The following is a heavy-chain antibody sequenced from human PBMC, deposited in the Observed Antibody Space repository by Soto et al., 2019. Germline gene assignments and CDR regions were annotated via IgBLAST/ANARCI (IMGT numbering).Heavy chain of an antibody. D-gene: IGHD3-3*01. Sequence: ASVKVSCKASGGTFGSYAINWVRQATGQGLEWMGWMNPNSGNTGYAQKFQGRVTMTRNTSISTAYMELSSLRSEDTAVYYCARGNLFDYYYGMDVWGQGTTVTVSS. V-gene: IGHV1-8*02. CDR3: ARGNLFDYYYGMDV. J-gene: IGHJ6*02. CDR2: MNPNSGNT. CDR1: GGTFGSYA.